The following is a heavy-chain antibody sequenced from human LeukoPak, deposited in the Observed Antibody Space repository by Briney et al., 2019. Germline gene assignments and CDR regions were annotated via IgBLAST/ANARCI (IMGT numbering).Heavy chain of an antibody. CDR2: IQQDGREK. CDR1: GFTFRSYW. J-gene: IGHJ4*02. Sequence: PGGSLRLSCAASGFTFRSYWMSWVRQAPGKGLEWVANIQQDGREKYYVDSVEGRFTISRDNAKNSLYLQMNSLRAEDTAVYYCARDLPPLAAAGPLDYWGQGILVTVSS. V-gene: IGHV3-7*01. D-gene: IGHD6-13*01. CDR3: ARDLPPLAAAGPLDY.